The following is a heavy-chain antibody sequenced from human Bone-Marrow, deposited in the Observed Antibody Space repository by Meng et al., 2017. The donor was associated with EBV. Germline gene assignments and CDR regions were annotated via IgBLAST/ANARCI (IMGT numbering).Heavy chain of an antibody. CDR3: SRDLVGSDDD. J-gene: IGHJ4*02. D-gene: IGHD6-25*01. CDR2: TNEDGRIT. V-gene: IGHV3-74*01. Sequence: EVQLVESXXTVVQXGGSLRLSCAASGFSFSRYWMHWVRQVPGKGLVWVSRTNEDGRITNYADSVKGRFTISRDNTKNTLYLQMNSLRAEDTAVYFCSRDLVGSDDDWGQGTLVTVSS. CDR1: GFSFSRYW.